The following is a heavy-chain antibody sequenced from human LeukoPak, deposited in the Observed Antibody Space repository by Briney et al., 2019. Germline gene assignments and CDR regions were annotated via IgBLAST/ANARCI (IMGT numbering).Heavy chain of an antibody. CDR1: GGSITSYY. CDR3: ARVRDYGSSSFRFDP. CDR2: IYTSGST. Sequence: SETLSLTCTVSGGSITSYYWSWIRQPAGKGLEWIGRIYTSGSTNYNPSLKSRVTMSVDTSKNQFSLKLSSVTAADTAVYYCARVRDYGSSSFRFDPWGQGTLVTVSS. J-gene: IGHJ5*02. V-gene: IGHV4-4*07. D-gene: IGHD4/OR15-4a*01.